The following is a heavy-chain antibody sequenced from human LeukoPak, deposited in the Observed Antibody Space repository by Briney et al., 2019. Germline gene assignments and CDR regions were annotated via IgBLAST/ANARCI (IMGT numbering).Heavy chain of an antibody. Sequence: PGGSLRLSCAAPGFTFSSYWMHWVRQAPGKGLVWVSRINSDGSSTSYADSVKGRFTISRDNAKNTLYLQMNSLRAEDTAVYYCARDLIAVAGMYYYYGMDVWGQGTTVTVSS. V-gene: IGHV3-74*01. D-gene: IGHD6-19*01. J-gene: IGHJ6*02. CDR3: ARDLIAVAGMYYYYGMDV. CDR2: INSDGSST. CDR1: GFTFSSYW.